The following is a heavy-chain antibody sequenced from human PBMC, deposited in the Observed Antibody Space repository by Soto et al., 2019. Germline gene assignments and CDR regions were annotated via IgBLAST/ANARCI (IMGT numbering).Heavy chain of an antibody. D-gene: IGHD3-16*01. CDR1: GFTFSTYW. J-gene: IGHJ4*02. Sequence: GCSLRISCAASGFTFSTYWMHWVRQAPGKGLVWVSRLDNDGTNTRYADSVKGRFTVSRDNGKNTVYLQMDSLRAEDTAVYCCARDGGTYFDYWGQGTLVTVSS. V-gene: IGHV3-74*01. CDR3: ARDGGTYFDY. CDR2: LDNDGTNT.